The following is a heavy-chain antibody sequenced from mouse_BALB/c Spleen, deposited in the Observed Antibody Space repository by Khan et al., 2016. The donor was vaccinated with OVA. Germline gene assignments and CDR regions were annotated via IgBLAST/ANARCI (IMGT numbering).Heavy chain of an antibody. CDR2: ISSGGTYT. CDR3: TRDGNYAHWYFDV. D-gene: IGHD2-1*01. CDR1: GFTFSSYT. J-gene: IGHJ1*01. V-gene: IGHV5-6-4*01. Sequence: LVESGGGLVKPGGSLKLSCAASGFTFSSYTMSWVRQTPEKRLEWVATISSGGTYTSYPDSVKGRFTISRDNAKNTLYLQMSSLKSEDTAMYYWTRDGNYAHWYFDVWGAGTTVTVSS.